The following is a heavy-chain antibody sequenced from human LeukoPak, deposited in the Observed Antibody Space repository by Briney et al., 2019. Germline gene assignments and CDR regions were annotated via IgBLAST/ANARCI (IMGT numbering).Heavy chain of an antibody. CDR3: ARAGRRSHYYYYYGMDV. J-gene: IGHJ6*02. CDR2: IYHSGST. CDR1: GGSISSGGYS. Sequence: SQTLSLTCAVSGGSISSGGYSWSWIRQPPGQGLEWIGYIYHSGSTYYNPSLKSRVTISVDRSKNQFSLKLSSVTAADTAVYYCARAGRRSHYYYYYGMDVWGQGTTVTVSS. V-gene: IGHV4-30-2*01.